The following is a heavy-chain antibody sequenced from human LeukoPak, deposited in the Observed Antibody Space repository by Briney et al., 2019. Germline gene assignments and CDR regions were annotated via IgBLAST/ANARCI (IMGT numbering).Heavy chain of an antibody. CDR3: AKDATTGGIHYFDY. CDR2: ISTSGTYI. Sequence: GGSLRLSCAASGFTFSDYTMNWVRQAPGKGLEWVSSISTSGTYIYYADSVKGRFTISRDNAKNSLYLQMNSLRAEDTAVYFCAKDATTGGIHYFDYRGQGTLATVSS. CDR1: GFTFSDYT. V-gene: IGHV3-21*01. J-gene: IGHJ4*02. D-gene: IGHD3-10*01.